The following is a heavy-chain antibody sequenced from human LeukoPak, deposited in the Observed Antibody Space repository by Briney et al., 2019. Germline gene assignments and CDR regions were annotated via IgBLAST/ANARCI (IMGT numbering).Heavy chain of an antibody. V-gene: IGHV4-59*01. CDR3: AREYCSGGSCYYAFDI. CDR2: IYYSGST. Sequence: SETLSLTCTVSGGSISSYYWSWIRQPPGKGLEWIGYIYYSGSTNYNPSLKSRATISVDTSKNQFSLKLSSVTAADTAVYYCAREYCSGGSCYYAFDIWGQGTMVTVSS. D-gene: IGHD2-15*01. J-gene: IGHJ3*02. CDR1: GGSISSYY.